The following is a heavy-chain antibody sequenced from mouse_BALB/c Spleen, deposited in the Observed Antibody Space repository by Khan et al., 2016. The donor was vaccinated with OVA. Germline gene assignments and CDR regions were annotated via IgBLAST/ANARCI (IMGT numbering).Heavy chain of an antibody. Sequence: QVQLKESGPELVKPGASVKMSCKASGYTFTDYVMNWVKQRIGQGLEWIGQFYPGSDSTYYNEKFKGKATLTADRSSSTAYMQLSNLTSEDSAVYFCARAGWDVFAYWGQGTLVTVSA. D-gene: IGHD4-1*01. CDR1: GYTFTDYV. CDR3: ARAGWDVFAY. CDR2: FYPGSDST. J-gene: IGHJ3*01. V-gene: IGHV1-77*01.